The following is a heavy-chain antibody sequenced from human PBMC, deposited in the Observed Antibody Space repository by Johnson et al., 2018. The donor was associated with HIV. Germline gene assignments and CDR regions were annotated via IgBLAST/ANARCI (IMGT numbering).Heavy chain of an antibody. CDR1: GFTFSSYW. CDR2: IKQDGSEK. Sequence: QLVESGGGLVQPGGSLRLSCEASGFTFSSYWMSWVRQAPGKGLEWVANIKQDGSEKYYVDSVKGRFTISRDNAKNSLYLQMNSLRAEDTAVYYCARSPLGDSSGYYAFDIWGQGTMVTVSS. J-gene: IGHJ3*02. CDR3: ARSPLGDSSGYYAFDI. V-gene: IGHV3-7*02. D-gene: IGHD3-22*01.